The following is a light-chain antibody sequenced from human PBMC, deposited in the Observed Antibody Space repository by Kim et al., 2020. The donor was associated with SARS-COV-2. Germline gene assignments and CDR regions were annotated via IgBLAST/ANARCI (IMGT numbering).Light chain of an antibody. CDR2: EVT. CDR3: CSYVGNDIYV. Sequence: QSALTQPASVSGSPGQSITISCTGSNNDVGSYTLVSWYQQYPGKAPKLIIYEVTKRPSGVSDRFSGSKSGNTASLTISGLQAEDEADYYCCSYVGNDIYVYGTGTKVTVL. CDR1: NNDVGSYTL. V-gene: IGLV2-23*02. J-gene: IGLJ1*01.